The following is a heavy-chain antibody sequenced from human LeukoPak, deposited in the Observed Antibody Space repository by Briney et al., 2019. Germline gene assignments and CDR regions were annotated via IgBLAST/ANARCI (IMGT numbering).Heavy chain of an antibody. J-gene: IGHJ3*02. CDR1: GGSISSYY. Sequence: SETLSLTCTVSGGSISSYYWSWIRQPPGKGLEWIGYIHYSGSTNYNPSLKSRVTISVDTSKNQFSLKLSSVTAADTAVYFCARDGAPDSGSYFAFDIWGQGTMVTVSS. V-gene: IGHV4-59*01. CDR2: IHYSGST. D-gene: IGHD1-26*01. CDR3: ARDGAPDSGSYFAFDI.